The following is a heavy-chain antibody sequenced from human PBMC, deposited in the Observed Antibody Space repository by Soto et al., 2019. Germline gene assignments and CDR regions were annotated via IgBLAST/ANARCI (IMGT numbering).Heavy chain of an antibody. V-gene: IGHV3-30*14. Sequence: QVRLVESGGGVVQPGTSLRLSRAASGFTFSDYVIHWVRQAAGKGLEWVASMTYDGATEYYADSVKGRFTMSRDNSKRALSLQMNSLRPDDTAVYYCARVRLSIAVNDALEVWGQGTTVTVSS. D-gene: IGHD3-3*02. CDR2: MTYDGATE. CDR1: GFTFSDYV. CDR3: ARVRLSIAVNDALEV. J-gene: IGHJ3*01.